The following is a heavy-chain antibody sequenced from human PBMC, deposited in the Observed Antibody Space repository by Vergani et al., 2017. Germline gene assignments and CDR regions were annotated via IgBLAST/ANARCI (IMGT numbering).Heavy chain of an antibody. CDR3: AKGYGDYADAFDI. Sequence: EVQLVESGGGLVQPGGSLRLSCAASGFTVSSNYMSWVRQAPGKGLEWVAVIYSGGSTSYADSVKGRFTMSRDNSKNTLYLHMNSLRAEDTAVYYCAKGYGDYADAFDIWGQGTMVTVSS. J-gene: IGHJ3*02. V-gene: IGHV3-66*02. D-gene: IGHD4-17*01. CDR2: IYSGGST. CDR1: GFTVSSNY.